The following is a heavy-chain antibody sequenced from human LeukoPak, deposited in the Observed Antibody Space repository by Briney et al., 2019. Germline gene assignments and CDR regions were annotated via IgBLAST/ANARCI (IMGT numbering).Heavy chain of an antibody. Sequence: GGSLRLSCAASGFTFSSYSMNWVRQAPGKGLEWVSSISSSSSDIYYADSVKGRFTISRDNSKNTLYLQMNSLRAEDTAVYYCAKSHASSPGYSSSPVSFDYWGQGTLVTVSS. CDR2: ISSSSSDI. CDR3: AKSHASSPGYSSSPVSFDY. CDR1: GFTFSSYS. J-gene: IGHJ4*02. D-gene: IGHD6-13*01. V-gene: IGHV3-21*04.